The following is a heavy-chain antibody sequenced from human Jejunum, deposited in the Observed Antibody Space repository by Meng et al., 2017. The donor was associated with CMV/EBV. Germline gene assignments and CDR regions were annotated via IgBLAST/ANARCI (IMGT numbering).Heavy chain of an antibody. CDR1: GFTFSSDW. D-gene: IGHD4-17*01. CDR3: ARALDYGARIDC. J-gene: IGHJ4*02. V-gene: IGHV3-74*01. Sequence: EVRVVEAGGGLVPPGGSLRLSWAASGFTFSSDWMHWVRQAPEKGLGWGSRISSDGSTTNYADSVKGRFTISRDNAKNTLYLQMNSLRAEDTAVFYCARALDYGARIDCWGQGTLVTVSS. CDR2: ISSDGSTT.